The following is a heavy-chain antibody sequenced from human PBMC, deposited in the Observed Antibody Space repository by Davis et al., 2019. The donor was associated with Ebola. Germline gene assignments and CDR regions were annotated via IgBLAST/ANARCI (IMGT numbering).Heavy chain of an antibody. CDR2: INPNSGGT. CDR1: GYTFTGYY. Sequence: ASVKVSCKASGYTFTGYYMHWVRQAPGQGLEWMGWINPNSGGTNYAQKFQGRVTITRDTSISTAYMELSRLRSDDTAVYYCARSRIAGAGWFDPWGQRTLVTVSS. V-gene: IGHV1-2*02. J-gene: IGHJ5*02. CDR3: ARSRIAGAGWFDP. D-gene: IGHD6-19*01.